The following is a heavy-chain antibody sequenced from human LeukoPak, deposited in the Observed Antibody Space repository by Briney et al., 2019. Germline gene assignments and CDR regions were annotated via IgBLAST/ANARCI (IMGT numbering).Heavy chain of an antibody. CDR2: IYYSGST. J-gene: IGHJ4*02. CDR3: ARGVGELFEITIDY. V-gene: IGHV4-30-4*01. D-gene: IGHD3-10*01. CDR1: GGSISNVGYY. Sequence: SETLSLTCTVSGGSISNVGYYWSWIRQPPGKGLEWIGYIYYSGSTYYNPSLKSRVNISIDTSKNQFSLRLTSVTAADTAVYYCARGVGELFEITIDYWGQGTLVTVSS.